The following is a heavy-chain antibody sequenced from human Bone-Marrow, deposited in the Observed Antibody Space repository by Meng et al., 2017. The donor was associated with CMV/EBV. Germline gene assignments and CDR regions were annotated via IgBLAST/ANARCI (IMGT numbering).Heavy chain of an antibody. V-gene: IGHV1-46*01. CDR2: INPSGGST. CDR3: ARGYCGGGSCYGHYGMDV. J-gene: IGHJ6*02. D-gene: IGHD2-15*01. Sequence: ASVKVSCKASGYTFTSYYMHWVRQAPGQGLEWMGIINPSGGSTSYAQKFQGRVTMTRDTSTSTVYMELSSLRSEDTAVYYCARGYCGGGSCYGHYGMDVWGQGTTVTV. CDR1: GYTFTSYY.